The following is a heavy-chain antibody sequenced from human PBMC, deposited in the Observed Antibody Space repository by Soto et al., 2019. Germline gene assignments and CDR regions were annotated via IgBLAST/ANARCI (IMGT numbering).Heavy chain of an antibody. D-gene: IGHD4-4*01. CDR2: IYYSGST. J-gene: IGHJ6*03. CDR3: ARRRSYSNYDYYYYYMDV. CDR1: GGSLSSYY. V-gene: IGHV4-59*08. Sequence: SDTLSLTCTVSGGSLSSYYWSWIRQPPGKGLEWIGYIYYSGSTNYNPSLKSRVTISVDTSKNQFSLKLSSVTAADTAVYYCARRRSYSNYDYYYYYMDVWGKGTTVTVSS.